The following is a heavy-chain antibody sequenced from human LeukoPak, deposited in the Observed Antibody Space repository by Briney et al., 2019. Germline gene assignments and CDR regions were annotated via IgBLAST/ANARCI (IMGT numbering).Heavy chain of an antibody. J-gene: IGHJ3*02. CDR3: ARQLATTSGAFDI. CDR2: IYPGDSDT. V-gene: IGHV5-51*01. CDR1: GSNFTSYW. D-gene: IGHD5-24*01. Sequence: GASLKISCKGSGSNFTSYWIGWVRQLPGKGLEWMGIIYPGDSDTRYSPSFQGQVTISADKSISTAYLQWSSLKASDTAMYYCARQLATTSGAFDIWGQGTMVTVSS.